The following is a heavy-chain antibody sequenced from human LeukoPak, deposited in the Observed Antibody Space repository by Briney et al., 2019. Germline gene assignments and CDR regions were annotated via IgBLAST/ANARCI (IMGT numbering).Heavy chain of an antibody. V-gene: IGHV4-61*02. D-gene: IGHD1-26*01. CDR3: ARSQGGSYGNWFDP. Sequence: KPSETLSLTYTVSGGSISSGSYYWSWIRQPAGKGLEWIGRIYTSGSTNYNPSLKSRVTISVDTSKNQFSLKLSSVTAADTAVYYCARSQGGSYGNWFDPWGQGTLVTVSS. J-gene: IGHJ5*02. CDR2: IYTSGST. CDR1: GGSISSGSYY.